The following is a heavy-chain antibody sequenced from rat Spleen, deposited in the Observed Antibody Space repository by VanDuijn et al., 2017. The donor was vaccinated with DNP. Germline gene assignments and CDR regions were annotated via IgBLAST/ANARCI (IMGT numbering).Heavy chain of an antibody. Sequence: EVQVLESGGGLVQPGNSLKLSCATSGFTFSTAWMYWYRQFPEKRLEWVARIKAKSNNYATDYTESVKGRFTISRDDSKSSIYLQMNNLKEEETAIYYCAWNNNPDYWGQGVMVTVSS. J-gene: IGHJ2*01. CDR1: GFTFSTAW. V-gene: IGHV6-6*01. D-gene: IGHD1-10*01. CDR3: AWNNNPDY. CDR2: IKAKSNNYAT.